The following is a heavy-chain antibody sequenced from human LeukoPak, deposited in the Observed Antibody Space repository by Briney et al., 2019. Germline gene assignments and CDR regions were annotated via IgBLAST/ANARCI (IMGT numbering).Heavy chain of an antibody. V-gene: IGHV4-34*01. CDR2: INHSGST. J-gene: IGHJ4*02. D-gene: IGHD6-6*01. CDR1: GGSFSGYY. Sequence: PSETLSLTRAVYGGSFSGYYWSWIRQPPGKGLEWIGEINHSGSTNYNPSLKSRVTISVDTSKNQFSLKLSSVTAADTAVYYCARGRAARLHYWGQGTLVTVSS. CDR3: ARGRAARLHY.